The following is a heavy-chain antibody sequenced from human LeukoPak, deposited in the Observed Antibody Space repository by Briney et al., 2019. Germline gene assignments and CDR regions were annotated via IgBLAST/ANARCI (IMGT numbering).Heavy chain of an antibody. D-gene: IGHD2-2*02. Sequence: SETLSLTCSVSGGSLKTYYWTWIRPPAGKGLEWIGRVSTTGRYNYKPFFMSRVTMSVDISNNQVSLSLTSVTAADTAVYYCAREPTNTPGRPLDSWGQGILVTVSS. CDR2: VSTTGRY. CDR1: GGSLKTYY. CDR3: AREPTNTPGRPLDS. V-gene: IGHV4-4*07. J-gene: IGHJ4*02.